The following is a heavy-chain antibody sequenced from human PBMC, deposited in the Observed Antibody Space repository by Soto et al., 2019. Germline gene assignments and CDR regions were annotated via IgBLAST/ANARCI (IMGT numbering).Heavy chain of an antibody. CDR3: ARDTGIAAAGTRVYYYGMDV. CDR2: IWYDGSNK. D-gene: IGHD6-13*01. CDR1: GFTFSSYG. V-gene: IGHV3-33*01. Sequence: GGSLRLSCAASGFTFSSYGMHWVRQAPGKGLEWVAVIWYDGSNKYYADSVKGRFTISRDNSKNPLYLQMNSLRAEDTAVYYCARDTGIAAAGTRVYYYGMDVWGQGTTVTVSS. J-gene: IGHJ6*02.